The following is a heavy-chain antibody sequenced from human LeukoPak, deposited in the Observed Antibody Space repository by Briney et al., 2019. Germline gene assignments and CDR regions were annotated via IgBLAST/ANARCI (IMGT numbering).Heavy chain of an antibody. CDR3: AGKGRTMSYYYYMDV. V-gene: IGHV1-69*06. D-gene: IGHD3-22*01. CDR1: GGTFSSYA. CDR2: IIPIFGTA. Sequence: AAVKVSCKASGGTFSSYAISWVRQAPGQGLEWMGGIIPIFGTANYAQKFQGRVTITADKSTSTAYMELSSLRSEDTAVYYCAGKGRTMSYYYYMDVWGKGTTVTVSS. J-gene: IGHJ6*03.